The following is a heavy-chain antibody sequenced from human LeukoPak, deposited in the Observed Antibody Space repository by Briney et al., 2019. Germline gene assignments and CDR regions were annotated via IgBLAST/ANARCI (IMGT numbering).Heavy chain of an antibody. V-gene: IGHV2-5*02. Sequence: SGPTLVKPRQTLTLTCTFSGFSLSTSGVGVGWIRQPPGKALEWLALIYWDDDKRYSPSLKSRLTITKDTSKNLVVLTMTNMDPVDTATYYCAHTSRTVVRGVRRFFDYWGQGTLVTVSS. D-gene: IGHD3-10*01. J-gene: IGHJ4*02. CDR3: AHTSRTVVRGVRRFFDY. CDR2: IYWDDDK. CDR1: GFSLSTSGVG.